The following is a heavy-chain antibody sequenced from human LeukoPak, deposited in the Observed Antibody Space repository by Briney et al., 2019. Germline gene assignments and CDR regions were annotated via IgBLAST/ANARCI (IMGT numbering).Heavy chain of an antibody. J-gene: IGHJ6*02. CDR2: IYYSGST. V-gene: IGHV4-59*08. CDR3: ARHTSSSPRGYYGMDV. CDR1: GGSISTYF. D-gene: IGHD2-2*01. Sequence: PSETLSLTCTVSGGSISTYFWSWIRQPPGKGLECIWYIYYSGSTNYNPSFKSRVTIPVDTSKNQFSLNLTSVTAADTAVYYCARHTSSSPRGYYGMDVWGQGATVTVSS.